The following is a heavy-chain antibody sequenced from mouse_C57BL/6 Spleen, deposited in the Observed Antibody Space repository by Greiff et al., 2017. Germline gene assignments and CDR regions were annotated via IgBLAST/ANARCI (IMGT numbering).Heavy chain of an antibody. V-gene: IGHV1-69*01. D-gene: IGHD2-2*01. Sequence: QVQLQQPGAELVMPGASVKLSCKASGYTFTSYWMHWVKQRPGQGLEWIGEIDPSDSYTNYNQKFKGKSTLTVDKSSSTAYMQLSSLTSEDSAVYYCARAHRLRQKDYWGQGTTLTVSS. CDR1: GYTFTSYW. J-gene: IGHJ2*01. CDR2: IDPSDSYT. CDR3: ARAHRLRQKDY.